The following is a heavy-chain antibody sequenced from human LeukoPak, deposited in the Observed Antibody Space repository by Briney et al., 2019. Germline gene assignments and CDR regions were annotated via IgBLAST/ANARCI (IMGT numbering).Heavy chain of an antibody. CDR3: ARALATGTTSYYYYMDV. J-gene: IGHJ6*03. CDR1: GFTFSSYW. CDR2: IKQDGSEK. V-gene: IGHV3-7*01. Sequence: GGSLRLSCAASGFTFSSYWMSWVRQAPGKGLEWVANIKQDGSEKYYVDSVKGRFTISRDNAKNSLYLQMNSLRAEDTAVYYCARALATGTTSYYYYMDVWGKGTTVTVSS. D-gene: IGHD1-1*01.